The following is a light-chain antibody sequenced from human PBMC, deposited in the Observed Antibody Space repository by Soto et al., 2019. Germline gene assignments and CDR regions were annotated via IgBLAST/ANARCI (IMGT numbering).Light chain of an antibody. Sequence: QSALTQPPSASGSPGQSVTISCTGTYSDVGDSNYVSWYQQHPGKAPKLVIYEVTQRPSGVPDRFSGSRSENTASLTVSRLQAEDGADYYCSSNVVGTNLKIFGGGTKLPVL. CDR2: EVT. J-gene: IGLJ2*01. CDR3: SSNVVGTNLKI. CDR1: YSDVGDSNY. V-gene: IGLV2-8*01.